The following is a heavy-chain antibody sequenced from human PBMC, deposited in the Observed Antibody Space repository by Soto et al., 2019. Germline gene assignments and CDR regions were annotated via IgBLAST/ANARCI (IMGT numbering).Heavy chain of an antibody. CDR1: GFTFSSYW. CDR2: IKQDGSEK. V-gene: IGHV3-7*01. CDR3: ARDGQLVINYFDY. D-gene: IGHD6-13*01. J-gene: IGHJ4*02. Sequence: SLRHSCAASGFTFSSYWMSWVRQAPGKGLEWVANIKQDGSEKYYVDSVKGRFTISRDNAKNSLYLQMNSLRAEDTAVYYCARDGQLVINYFDYWGQGTLVTAPQ.